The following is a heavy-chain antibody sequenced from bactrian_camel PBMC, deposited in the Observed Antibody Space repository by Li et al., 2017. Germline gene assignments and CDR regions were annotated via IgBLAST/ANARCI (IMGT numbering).Heavy chain of an antibody. V-gene: IGHV3S53*01. D-gene: IGHD6*01. CDR3: AADSVADCTVPIGGF. Sequence: QLVESGGGSVQAGGALRLSCAASGYTDSLASMGWFRQAPGKEREGVATIDRDGTTTNTDSVKGRFVVSRDNAKNLFFLQMNSLKPEDTAMYYCAADSVADCTVPIGGFWGQGTQVTVS. CDR1: GYTDSLAS. J-gene: IGHJ6*01. CDR2: IDRDGTT.